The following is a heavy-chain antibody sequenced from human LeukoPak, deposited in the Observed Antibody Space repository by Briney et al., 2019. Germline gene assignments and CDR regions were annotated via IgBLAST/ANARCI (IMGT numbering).Heavy chain of an antibody. J-gene: IGHJ4*02. Sequence: SETLSLTCTVSGGALSSFYXXXXRQPPGXXXXXIAXXXXXGSAGYNXSLRSRVTISFDTSKNQLSLKPRPVTAADTAVYYCATFDCDGSRCHFDQWGQGTLVPVSS. CDR1: GGALSSFY. CDR2: XXXXGSA. V-gene: IGHV4-4*08. CDR3: ATFDCDGSRCHFDQ. D-gene: IGHD1-1*01.